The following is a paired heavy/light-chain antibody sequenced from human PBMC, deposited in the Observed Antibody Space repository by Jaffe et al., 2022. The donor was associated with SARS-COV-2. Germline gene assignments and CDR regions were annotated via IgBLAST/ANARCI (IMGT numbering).Heavy chain of an antibody. V-gene: IGHV3-23*01. CDR1: GFTFSTYA. CDR3: AKIGLISSNFDY. J-gene: IGHJ4*02. D-gene: IGHD6-6*01. Sequence: EVQLLESGGGLIQPRESLRLSCAASGFTFSTYAMGWVRQAPGKGLEWVSSISDNGGVAFYADSVKGRFTISRDNSKSTLFLQMNSLRAEDTAVYYCAKIGLISSNFDYWGRGTLVTVSS. CDR2: ISDNGGVA.
Light chain of an antibody. V-gene: IGKV1-5*03. CDR3: QQYNSYSRT. Sequence: DIQMTQSPSTLSASVGDRVTITCRASQSISSGLAWYQQKPGKVPKLLMYKASTLESGVPSRFSGSGSGTEFTLTVSSLQPDDFATYYCQQYNSYSRTFGQGTKVEIK. CDR2: KAS. J-gene: IGKJ1*01. CDR1: QSISSG.